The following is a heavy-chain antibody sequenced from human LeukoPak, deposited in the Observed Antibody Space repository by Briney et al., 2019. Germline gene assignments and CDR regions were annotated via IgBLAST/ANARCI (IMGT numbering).Heavy chain of an antibody. CDR3: ARERRREGITFDY. V-gene: IGHV1-69*01. J-gene: IGHJ4*02. CDR2: VIPIFATA. D-gene: IGHD3-10*01. Sequence: SVKVSCKSSGGTISNYPISWVRQAPGQGLEWMGGVIPIFATAHYAQKFQGRVTLTADESTSTASMEMRSLRSEDTAIYYCARERRREGITFDYWGQGSLVIVSS. CDR1: GGTISNYP.